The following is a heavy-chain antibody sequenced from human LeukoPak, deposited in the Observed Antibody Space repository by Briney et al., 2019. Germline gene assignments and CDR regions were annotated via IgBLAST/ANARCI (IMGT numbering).Heavy chain of an antibody. J-gene: IGHJ3*02. Sequence: GGSLRLSCAASGFTVSSNYMSWVRQAPGKGLEWVSAISGSGGSTYYADSVKGRFTISRDNAKNSLYLQMNSLRDEDTAVYYCARDLGGWEPEKPNAFDIWGQGTMVTVSS. CDR1: GFTVSSNY. V-gene: IGHV3-23*01. CDR2: ISGSGGST. D-gene: IGHD1-26*01. CDR3: ARDLGGWEPEKPNAFDI.